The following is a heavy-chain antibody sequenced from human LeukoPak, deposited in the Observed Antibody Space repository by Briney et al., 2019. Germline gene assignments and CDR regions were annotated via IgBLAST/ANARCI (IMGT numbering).Heavy chain of an antibody. V-gene: IGHV4-39*07. D-gene: IGHD6-6*01. Sequence: SETLSLTCTVSGGSISSSSYYWGWIRQPPGKGLEWIGSIYYSGSTYYNPSLKSRVTISVDTSKNQFSLQLSSVTAADTAVYYCASDFIAARLSNWFDPWGQGTLVTVSS. J-gene: IGHJ5*02. CDR1: GGSISSSSYY. CDR3: ASDFIAARLSNWFDP. CDR2: IYYSGST.